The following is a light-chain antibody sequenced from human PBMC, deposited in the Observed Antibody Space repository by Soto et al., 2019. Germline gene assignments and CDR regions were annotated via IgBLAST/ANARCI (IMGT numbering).Light chain of an antibody. CDR2: AAS. Sequence: DIQMTQSPSSLSASVGERVTITCRASQSISNYLNWYQQKPGKAPKLLIYAASSLQSEVPSRFSGSGSGTDFPLTISSLQPEDFATYYYQQSYSTPPTFGQGTKLEIK. CDR1: QSISNY. V-gene: IGKV1-39*01. J-gene: IGKJ1*01. CDR3: QQSYSTPPT.